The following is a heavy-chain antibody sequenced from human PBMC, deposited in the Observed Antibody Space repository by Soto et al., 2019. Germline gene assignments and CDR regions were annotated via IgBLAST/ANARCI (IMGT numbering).Heavy chain of an antibody. CDR1: GGSISSGDYY. D-gene: IGHD6-13*01. J-gene: IGHJ4*02. Sequence: QVQLQESGPGLVKPSQTLSLTCTVSGGSISSGDYYWSWIRQPPGKGLEWIGYIYYSGSTYYNPSLKSRVTISVDTSKNQFSLKLSSVTAADTAVYYCARGGGSSWSETSFDYWGQGTLVTVSS. CDR3: ARGGGSSWSETSFDY. V-gene: IGHV4-30-4*01. CDR2: IYYSGST.